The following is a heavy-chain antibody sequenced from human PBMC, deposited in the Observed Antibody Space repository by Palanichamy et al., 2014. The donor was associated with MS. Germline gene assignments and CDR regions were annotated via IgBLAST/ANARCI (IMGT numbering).Heavy chain of an antibody. D-gene: IGHD3-10*01. CDR3: VRDYYGYDF. V-gene: IGHV3-74*01. Sequence: VRQAPGKGLVWVSHIVSDGTTTGYADSVKGRFTISRGNAKNTLYLQMNSLRAEDTALYYCVRDYYGYDFWGQGTLVTVSS. CDR2: IVSDGTTT. J-gene: IGHJ4*02.